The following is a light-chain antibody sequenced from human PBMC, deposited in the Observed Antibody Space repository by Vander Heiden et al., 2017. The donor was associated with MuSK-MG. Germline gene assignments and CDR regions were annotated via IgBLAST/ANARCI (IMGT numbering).Light chain of an antibody. CDR3: AAWDDSRSGPV. V-gene: IGLV1-47*01. CDR2: RNN. CDR1: SSNIGSNY. J-gene: IGLJ3*02. Sequence: QSVLTQPPSASGTPGQRVTISCSGSSSNIGSNYVYWYQQLPGTAPKLLIYRNNQRPSGVPDRFSGSKSGTSASLAISGLRSEDEADYYCAAWDDSRSGPVFGGGTKLTVL.